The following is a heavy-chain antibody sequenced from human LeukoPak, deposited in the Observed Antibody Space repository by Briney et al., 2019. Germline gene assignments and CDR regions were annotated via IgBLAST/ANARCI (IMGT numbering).Heavy chain of an antibody. D-gene: IGHD1-14*01. V-gene: IGHV3-23*01. Sequence: GGSLRLSCASSGFPLSNYAMTWVRQAPGKGLEWVSSISSNGGSTYYADSVKGRFTISRDKSKNTLYLQMNSLRADDTAVYYCANGRAGPEAAFDSWGQGTMVTVSS. CDR1: GFPLSNYA. CDR2: ISSNGGST. J-gene: IGHJ3*02. CDR3: ANGRAGPEAAFDS.